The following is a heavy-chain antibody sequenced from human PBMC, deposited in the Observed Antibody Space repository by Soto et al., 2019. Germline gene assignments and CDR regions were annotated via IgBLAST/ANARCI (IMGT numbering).Heavy chain of an antibody. V-gene: IGHV3-74*01. J-gene: IGHJ4*02. CDR2: INSDGSST. CDR1: GFTFSSYW. CDR3: YLSSMITFGGVIAADY. Sequence: GGSLRLSCAASGFTFSSYWMHWVRQAPGKGLVWVSRINSDGSSTSYADSVKGRFTISRDNAKNTLYLQMNSLRAEDTAVYYCYLSSMITFGGVIAADYWGQGTLVTVSS. D-gene: IGHD3-16*02.